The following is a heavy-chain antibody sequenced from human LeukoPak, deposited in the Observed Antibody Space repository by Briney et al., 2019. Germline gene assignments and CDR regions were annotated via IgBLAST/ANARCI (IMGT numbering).Heavy chain of an antibody. V-gene: IGHV1-69*05. CDR2: FNPFFGRT. D-gene: IGHD4-11*01. CDR3: ARGATEVNLATVEAALNYFDT. Sequence: SVKISCKASGGTLTRYAITWVRQAPGQGLEWMGGFNPFFGRTNYAQKFQGRVTITTDEATTTAYMELSSLRSEDTAVYYCARGATEVNLATVEAALNYFDTWGRVTLVTVSS. CDR1: GGTLTRYA. J-gene: IGHJ5*02.